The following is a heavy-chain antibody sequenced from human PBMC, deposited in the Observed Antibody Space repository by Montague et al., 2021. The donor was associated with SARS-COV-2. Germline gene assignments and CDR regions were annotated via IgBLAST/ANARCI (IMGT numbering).Heavy chain of an antibody. Sequence: SETLSLTCTVSGGSISSSSYYWGWIRQPPGKGLEWIGSIYYSGSTYYNPSLKSRVTISVDTSKNQFSLKLSSVTAADTAIYYRARKGSGRSDLAYWGQRTLVTVSS. CDR1: GGSISSSSYY. J-gene: IGHJ4*02. D-gene: IGHD1-26*01. CDR2: IYYSGST. CDR3: ARKGSGRSDLAY. V-gene: IGHV4-39*07.